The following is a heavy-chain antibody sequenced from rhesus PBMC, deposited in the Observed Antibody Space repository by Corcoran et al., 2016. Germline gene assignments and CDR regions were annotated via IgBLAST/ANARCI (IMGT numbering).Heavy chain of an antibody. D-gene: IGHD6-31*01. Sequence: EVQLVETGGGLVQPGGSLKLSCAASGFTFNLYGMNWVRQAQGKGLKWVSAINSGGGSTYYADSVKGRFTISRDNSKNTLSLQMNSLRAEDTAVYFCAKAYSSGPPFDYWGQGVLVTVSS. CDR1: GFTFNLYG. V-gene: IGHV3S5*01. J-gene: IGHJ4*01. CDR3: AKAYSSGPPFDY. CDR2: INSGGGST.